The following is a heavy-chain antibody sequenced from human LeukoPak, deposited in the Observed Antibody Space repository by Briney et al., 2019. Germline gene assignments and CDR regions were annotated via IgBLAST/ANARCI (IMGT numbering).Heavy chain of an antibody. Sequence: ASVKVSCKASGYTFTSYDINWVRQATGQGLEWMGWMNPNSGNTGYAQKFQGRVTMTRNTSISTAYMELSSLRSEGTAVYYCASFLDYYGSGSYHFDYWGQGTLVTVSS. CDR3: ASFLDYYGSGSYHFDY. CDR1: GYTFTSYD. D-gene: IGHD3-10*01. CDR2: MNPNSGNT. J-gene: IGHJ4*02. V-gene: IGHV1-8*01.